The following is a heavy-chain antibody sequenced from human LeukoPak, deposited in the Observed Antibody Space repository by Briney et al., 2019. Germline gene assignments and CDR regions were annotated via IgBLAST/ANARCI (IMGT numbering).Heavy chain of an antibody. CDR3: ARVSGYSSSWYGALDY. CDR2: ISSSSSYI. D-gene: IGHD6-13*01. V-gene: IGHV3-21*01. J-gene: IGHJ4*02. CDR1: GFTFSSYS. Sequence: PGGSLRLSCAASGFTFSSYSMNWVRQAPGKGLEWVSSISSSSSYIYYADSVKGRFTISRDNAKNSLYLQMNSLRAEDTAVYYRARVSGYSSSWYGALDYWGQGTLVTVSS.